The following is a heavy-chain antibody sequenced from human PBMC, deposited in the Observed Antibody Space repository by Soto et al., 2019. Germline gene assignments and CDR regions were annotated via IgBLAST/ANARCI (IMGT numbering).Heavy chain of an antibody. CDR3: ARASVGPPGGGSWTMPFDS. CDR1: GGSVSSYY. D-gene: IGHD2-15*01. Sequence: QVQLQESGPGLVKPSETLSLTCTVSGGSVSSYYWSWIRQPAGKGLEWIGRIYTGGSTNYNPSLKSRVTMSVDTAKNQFSLRLTSVTAAATAVYYCARASVGPPGGGSWTMPFDSWGQGTLVTVSS. J-gene: IGHJ4*02. V-gene: IGHV4-4*07. CDR2: IYTGGST.